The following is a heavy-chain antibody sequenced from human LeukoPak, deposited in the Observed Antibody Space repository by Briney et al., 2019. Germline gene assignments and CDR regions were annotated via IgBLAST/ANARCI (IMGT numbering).Heavy chain of an antibody. CDR2: INQDGSQK. J-gene: IGHJ2*01. V-gene: IGHV3-7*01. CDR1: GFIFSSYW. Sequence: GGSLRLSCSASGFIFSSYWMSWVRQAPGKGLEWVANINQDGSQKYHVDSVKGRFTISRDNAKNSLYLQMNSLRAEDTAVYYCARAGRSYYDSSGYYTRYWYFDLWGRGTLVTVSS. CDR3: ARAGRSYYDSSGYYTRYWYFDL. D-gene: IGHD3-22*01.